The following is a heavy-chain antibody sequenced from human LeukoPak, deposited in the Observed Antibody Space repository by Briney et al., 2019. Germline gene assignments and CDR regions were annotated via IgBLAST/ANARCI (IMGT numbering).Heavy chain of an antibody. CDR2: IIPILGIA. V-gene: IGHV1-69*04. J-gene: IGHJ4*02. CDR1: GGTFSSYA. CDR3: ARDPPYYYDSSGWNDY. Sequence: ASVKVSCKASGGTFSSYAISWVRQAPGRGLEWMGRIIPILGIANYAQKFQGRVTITADKSTSTAYMELSSLRSEDTAVYYCARDPPYYYDSSGWNDYWGQGTLVTVSS. D-gene: IGHD3-22*01.